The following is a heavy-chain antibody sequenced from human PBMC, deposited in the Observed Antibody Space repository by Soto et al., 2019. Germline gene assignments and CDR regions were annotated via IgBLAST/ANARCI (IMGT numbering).Heavy chain of an antibody. CDR2: IYYSGST. D-gene: IGHD4-4*01. V-gene: IGHV4-31*03. J-gene: IGHJ4*02. CDR3: ARRVLQLMQYFDY. Sequence: TLSLTCTVSGGSISSGGYYWSWIRQHPGKGLEWIGYIYYSGSTYYNPSLKSRVTISVDTSKNQFSLKLSSVTAADTAVYYCARRVLQLMQYFDYWGQGSLVTVSS. CDR1: GGSISSGGYY.